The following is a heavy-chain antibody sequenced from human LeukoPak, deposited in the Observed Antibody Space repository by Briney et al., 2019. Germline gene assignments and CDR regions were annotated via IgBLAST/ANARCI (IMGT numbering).Heavy chain of an antibody. CDR1: GFTFNNYG. J-gene: IGHJ4*02. CDR2: VSFNGTNK. D-gene: IGHD2-2*01. V-gene: IGHV3-30*18. Sequence: GGSLRLSCVASGFTFNNYGMHWARQAPGKGLEWVAVVSFNGTNKYYADSVKGRFTISRDNSKNTLYLQMDSLRAEDTAVYYCAKDRIVGYCSGTSCYGVDYWGQGTLVTVSS. CDR3: AKDRIVGYCSGTSCYGVDY.